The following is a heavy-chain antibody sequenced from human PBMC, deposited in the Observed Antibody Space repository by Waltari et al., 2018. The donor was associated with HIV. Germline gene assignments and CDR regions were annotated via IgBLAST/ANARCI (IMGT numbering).Heavy chain of an antibody. Sequence: EVQLVESGGGLVKPGGSLRLSCAVSGFTFSNAWMSWVRQAPGKGLEWVGLIKSKTEGGTTDYAAPVKGRFPSSREDSKNPRYLQMNSLKTEDTAVYYCTTAMVDYWGQGTLVTVSS. CDR3: TTAMVDY. CDR1: GFTFSNAW. CDR2: IKSKTEGGTT. D-gene: IGHD2-8*01. J-gene: IGHJ4*02. V-gene: IGHV3-15*01.